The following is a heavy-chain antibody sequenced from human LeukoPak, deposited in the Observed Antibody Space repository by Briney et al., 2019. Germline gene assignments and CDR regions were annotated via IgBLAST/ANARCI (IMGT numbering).Heavy chain of an antibody. CDR1: GFTFSSYA. CDR3: ALYYGSGSYRPRYFDY. J-gene: IGHJ4*02. V-gene: IGHV3-23*01. D-gene: IGHD3-10*01. Sequence: GGSLRLSCAASGFTFSSYAMSWVRQAPGKGLEWVSAISGSGGSTYYADSVKGRFTVSRDNSKNTLYLQMNSLRAEDTAVYYCALYYGSGSYRPRYFDYWGQGTLVTVSS. CDR2: ISGSGGST.